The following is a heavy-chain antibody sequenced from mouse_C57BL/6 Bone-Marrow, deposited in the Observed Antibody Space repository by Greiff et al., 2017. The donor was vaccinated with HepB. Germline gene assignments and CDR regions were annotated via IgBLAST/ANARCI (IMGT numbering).Heavy chain of an antibody. CDR1: GYTFTSYW. J-gene: IGHJ4*01. CDR3: ARGGSNYDYAMDY. CDR2: IDPSDSET. Sequence: VQLQQPGAELVRPGSSVKLSCKASGYTFTSYWMHWVKQRPIQGLEWIGNIDPSDSETHYNQKFKDKATLTVDKSSSTAYMQLSSLTSEDSAVYYCARGGSNYDYAMDYWGQGTSVTVSS. D-gene: IGHD2-5*01. V-gene: IGHV1-52*01.